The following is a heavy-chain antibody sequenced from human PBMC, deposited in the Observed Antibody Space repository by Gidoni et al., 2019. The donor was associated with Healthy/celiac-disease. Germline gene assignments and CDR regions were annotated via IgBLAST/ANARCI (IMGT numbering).Heavy chain of an antibody. J-gene: IGHJ3*02. D-gene: IGHD2-2*01. CDR3: AKGAGWRVGPDDAFDI. Sequence: QVQLVESGGGVVQPGRSLRLSCAASGFTFSSYGMHWVRQAPGKGLDWVAVISYDGSNKYYADSVKGRFTISRDNSKNTLYLQMNSLRAEDTAVYYCAKGAGWRVGPDDAFDIWGQGTMVTVSS. V-gene: IGHV3-30*18. CDR2: ISYDGSNK. CDR1: GFTFSSYG.